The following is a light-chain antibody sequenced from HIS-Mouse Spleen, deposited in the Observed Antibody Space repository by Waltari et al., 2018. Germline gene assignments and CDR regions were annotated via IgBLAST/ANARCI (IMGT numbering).Light chain of an antibody. CDR1: SSDVGSYNL. CDR2: EGS. Sequence: QSALTQPASVSGSPGQSITISCTGTSSDVGSYNLVSWYQQHPGKAPKLMIYEGSKRPSWVSNRFSGSKSGNTASLTISGLQAEDEADYYCCSYAGSSTFVVFCGGTKLTVL. V-gene: IGLV2-23*03. J-gene: IGLJ2*01. CDR3: CSYAGSSTFVV.